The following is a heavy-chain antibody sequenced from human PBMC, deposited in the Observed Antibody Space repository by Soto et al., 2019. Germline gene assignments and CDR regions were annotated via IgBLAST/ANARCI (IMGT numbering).Heavy chain of an antibody. CDR2: IYYSGST. J-gene: IGHJ4*02. CDR3: ARWYCSGGSCSIDY. Sequence: PSETLSLTCTVSGGSISSYYWSWIRQPPGKGLEWIGYIYYSGSTNYNPSLKSRVTISVGTSISTAYMELSSLRSEDTAVYYCARWYCSGGSCSIDYWGQGTLVTVSS. CDR1: GGSISSYY. D-gene: IGHD2-15*01. V-gene: IGHV4-59*01.